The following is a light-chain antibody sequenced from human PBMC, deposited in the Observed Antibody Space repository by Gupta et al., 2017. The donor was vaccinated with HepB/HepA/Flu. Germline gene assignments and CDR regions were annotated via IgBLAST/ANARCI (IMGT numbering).Light chain of an antibody. J-gene: IGLJ3*02. Sequence: SSELTHDPAVSVSLGQTVRITCQGDSLRSYYASWYQQKPGQAPVLVIYGKNNRPSGIPERFSGSNSGNTASLTINGAQAEDEADYYCKERDSTSDHVVFGGGTNLTVL. CDR1: SLRSYY. CDR2: GKN. V-gene: IGLV3-19*01. CDR3: KERDSTSDHVV.